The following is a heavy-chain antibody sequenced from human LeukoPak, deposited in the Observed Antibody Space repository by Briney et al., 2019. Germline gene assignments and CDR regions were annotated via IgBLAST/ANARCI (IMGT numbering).Heavy chain of an antibody. CDR3: ARQCSITSCL. Sequence: GGSLRLSCAASGFTFSNHYMNWVRQAPGKGLEWVSSISGGSSTIYYADSVKGRFTISRDNAKSSLYLQMDSLSAEDTAVYYCARQCSITSCLWGQGTLVTVSS. CDR2: ISGGSSTI. D-gene: IGHD2-2*01. V-gene: IGHV3-21*01. CDR1: GFTFSNHY. J-gene: IGHJ4*02.